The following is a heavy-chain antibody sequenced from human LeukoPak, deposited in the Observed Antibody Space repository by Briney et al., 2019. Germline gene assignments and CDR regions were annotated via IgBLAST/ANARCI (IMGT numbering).Heavy chain of an antibody. CDR1: GFTFSSCA. Sequence: GGSLRLSCAASGFTFSSCAMSWVRQAPGKGLEWVAFIRYDGSNKYYADSVKGRFTISRDNSKNTLYLQMNSLRAEDTAVYYCAKDKEPAAIPEYFQHWGQGTLVTVSS. D-gene: IGHD2-2*01. CDR2: IRYDGSNK. CDR3: AKDKEPAAIPEYFQH. J-gene: IGHJ1*01. V-gene: IGHV3-30*02.